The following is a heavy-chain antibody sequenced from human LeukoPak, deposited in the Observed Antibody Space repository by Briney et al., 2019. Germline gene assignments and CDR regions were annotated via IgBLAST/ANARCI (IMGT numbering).Heavy chain of an antibody. V-gene: IGHV3-23*01. CDR3: AKDAITRYDILTGYFDY. J-gene: IGHJ4*02. CDR1: GFHFCSFA. Sequence: PGGSLRHSRSASGFHFCSFAMRGVRPGPGKGLEWVSALSGRGGSTYYADSVKGRFTISRDNSKNTLYLQMNSLRAEDTAVYYCAKDAITRYDILTGYFDYWGQGTLVTVSS. CDR2: LSGRGGST. D-gene: IGHD3-9*01.